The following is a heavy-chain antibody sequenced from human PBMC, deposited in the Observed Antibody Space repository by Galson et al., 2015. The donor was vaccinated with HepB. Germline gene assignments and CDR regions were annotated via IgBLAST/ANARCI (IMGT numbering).Heavy chain of an antibody. J-gene: IGHJ4*02. CDR3: AKDGNLEMATIWGSYYFDY. CDR1: GFTFSSYA. CDR2: ISGSGGST. Sequence: SLRLSCAASGFTFSSYAMSWVRQAPGKGLEWVSAISGSGGSTYYADSVKGRFTISRDNSKNTLYLQMNSLRAEDTAVYYCAKDGNLEMATIWGSYYFDYWGQGTLSPSPQ. V-gene: IGHV3-23*01. D-gene: IGHD5-24*01.